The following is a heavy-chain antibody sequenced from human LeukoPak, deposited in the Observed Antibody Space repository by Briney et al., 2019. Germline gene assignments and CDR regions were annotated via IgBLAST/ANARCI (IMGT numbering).Heavy chain of an antibody. CDR1: GYTFTSYG. CDR2: ISAYNGNT. CDR3: ARADFDWLLWAYYYMDV. D-gene: IGHD3-9*01. J-gene: IGHJ6*03. V-gene: IGHV1-18*01. Sequence: ASVKVSCKASGYTFTSYGISWVRQAPGQGLEWMGWISAYNGNTNYAQKLQGRVTMTTDTSTSTAYMELRSLRSDDTAVYYCARADFDWLLWAYYYMDVWGKGTTVTVSS.